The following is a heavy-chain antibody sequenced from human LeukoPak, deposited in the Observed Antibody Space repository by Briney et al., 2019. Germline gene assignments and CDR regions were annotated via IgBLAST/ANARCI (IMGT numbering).Heavy chain of an antibody. CDR1: GFTFSSYG. CDR3: AKSGIVVVPAAMPGKLLNYYYYYYMDV. J-gene: IGHJ6*03. V-gene: IGHV3-30*02. Sequence: GGSLRLSCAASGFTFSSYGMHWVRQAPGKGLEWVAFIRYDGSNKYYADSVKGRFTVSSDNSKNTLYLQMNSLRAEDTAVYYCAKSGIVVVPAAMPGKLLNYYYYYYMDVWGKGTTVTISS. D-gene: IGHD2-2*01. CDR2: IRYDGSNK.